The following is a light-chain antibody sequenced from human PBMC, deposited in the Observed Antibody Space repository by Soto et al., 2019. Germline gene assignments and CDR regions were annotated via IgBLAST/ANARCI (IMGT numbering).Light chain of an antibody. CDR1: RSVSSNY. CDR3: QHYGSSPRT. V-gene: IGKV3-20*01. J-gene: IGKJ1*01. Sequence: EIVLTQSPGTLSLSPGETATLSCRASRSVSSNYLAWYQQRPGQAPRLLINRASNRATGIPDRFTGSGSGTDFTLTINRLEPEDFAAYYCQHYGSSPRTFGQGTKVEIE. CDR2: RAS.